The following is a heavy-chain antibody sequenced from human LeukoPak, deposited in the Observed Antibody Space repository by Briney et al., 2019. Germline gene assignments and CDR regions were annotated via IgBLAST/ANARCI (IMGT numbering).Heavy chain of an antibody. Sequence: SETLSLTCTVSGGSISSYYWSWIRQPPGKGLEGIGYIYYSGSTNYNPSLKSRVTISVDTSKNQFSLRLSSVTAADTAVYYCARDTTHYYYYMDVWGKGTTVTVSS. J-gene: IGHJ6*03. CDR2: IYYSGST. V-gene: IGHV4-59*01. CDR3: ARDTTHYYYYMDV. CDR1: GGSISSYY. D-gene: IGHD4-17*01.